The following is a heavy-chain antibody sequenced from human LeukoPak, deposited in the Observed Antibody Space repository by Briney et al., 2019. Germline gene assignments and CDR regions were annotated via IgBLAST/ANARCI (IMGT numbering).Heavy chain of an antibody. CDR2: IYHSGST. D-gene: IGHD3-3*01. J-gene: IGHJ4*02. CDR1: GGSISSGGYY. CDR3: ARLRFLEWLLSPDDY. Sequence: PSETLSLTCTVSGGSISSGGYYWSWIRQPPGKGLEWIGYIYHSGSTNYNPSLKSRVTISVDTSKNQFSLKLSSVTAADTAVYYCARLRFLEWLLSPDDYWGQGTLVTVSS. V-gene: IGHV4-61*08.